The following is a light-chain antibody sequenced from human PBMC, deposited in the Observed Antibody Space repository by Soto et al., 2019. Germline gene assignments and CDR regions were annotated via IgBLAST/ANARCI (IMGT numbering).Light chain of an antibody. Sequence: DIVMTESPESLXVSPXXRSTXKFTSSESLLHSSNNKNYLVWYQQKPGQPPKLLIYWASTRHSGVPERFSGSGSGTEFTLTISSLQTEDAAVYFCQQYYSSPVTFGGGTKVDIK. CDR1: ESLLHSSNNKNY. CDR3: QQYYSSPVT. V-gene: IGKV4-1*01. CDR2: WAS. J-gene: IGKJ4*01.